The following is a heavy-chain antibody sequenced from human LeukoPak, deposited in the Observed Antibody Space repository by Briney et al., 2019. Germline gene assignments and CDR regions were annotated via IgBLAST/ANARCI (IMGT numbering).Heavy chain of an antibody. V-gene: IGHV1-2*02. CDR3: ARDGRSSEQQLHPYYYYYMDV. CDR1: GYTFTGYY. CDR2: INPNSGGT. Sequence: ASVKVSCKASGYTFTGYYMHWVRQAPGQGLEWMGWINPNSGGTNYAQKFQGRVTMTRDTSISTAYMELSRLRSDDTAVYYCARDGRSSEQQLHPYYYYYMDVWGKGTTVTVSS. D-gene: IGHD6-13*01. J-gene: IGHJ6*03.